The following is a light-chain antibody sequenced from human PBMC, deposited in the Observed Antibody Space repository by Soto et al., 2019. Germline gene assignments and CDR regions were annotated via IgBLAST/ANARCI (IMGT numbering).Light chain of an antibody. V-gene: IGLV2-8*01. CDR3: SSYAGSNNWV. CDR2: DVN. CDR1: SSDVGGYNF. J-gene: IGLJ3*02. Sequence: QSVLTQPPSASGSPGQSLTISCTGTSSDVGGYNFVSWYQQQPGKAPKLMISDVNRRPSGVPDRFSGSKSGNTASLTVSGRQAEDEADYYCSSYAGSNNWVFGGGTKLTVL.